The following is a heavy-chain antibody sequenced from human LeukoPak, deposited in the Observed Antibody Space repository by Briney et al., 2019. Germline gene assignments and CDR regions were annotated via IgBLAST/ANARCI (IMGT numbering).Heavy chain of an antibody. V-gene: IGHV3-21*04. Sequence: GGSLRLSCAASGFTFSSYSMNWVRQAPGKGLEWVSSISSSSSYIYYADSVKGRFTISRDNAKNSLYLQMNSLRAEDTAVYYCAKGGYSSGWYFGYWGQGTLVTVSS. CDR2: ISSSSSYI. CDR1: GFTFSSYS. D-gene: IGHD6-19*01. CDR3: AKGGYSSGWYFGY. J-gene: IGHJ4*02.